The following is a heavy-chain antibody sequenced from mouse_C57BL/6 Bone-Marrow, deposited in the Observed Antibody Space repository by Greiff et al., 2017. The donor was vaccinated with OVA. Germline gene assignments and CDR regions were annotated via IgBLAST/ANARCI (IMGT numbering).Heavy chain of an antibody. CDR3: APQFITTVEGYFDV. D-gene: IGHD1-1*01. Sequence: VQLQQSGPELVKPGASVKISCKASGYSFTDYNMNWVKQSNGKSLEWIGVINPNYGTTSYNQKFKGKATLTVDQSSSTAYLQLSSLTSEDTAIYYCAPQFITTVEGYFDVWGTGTTVTVSS. J-gene: IGHJ1*03. CDR2: INPNYGTT. CDR1: GYSFTDYN. V-gene: IGHV1-39*01.